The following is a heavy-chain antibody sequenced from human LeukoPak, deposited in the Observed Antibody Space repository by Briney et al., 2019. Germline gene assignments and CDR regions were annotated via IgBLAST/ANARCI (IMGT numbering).Heavy chain of an antibody. CDR1: GYTFTSYD. D-gene: IGHD6-6*01. CDR3: AGRSIAARLFDP. V-gene: IGHV1-8*01. Sequence: ASVKVSCKASGYTFTSYDINWVRQATGQGLEWMGWMNPNSGNTGYAQKFQGRVTMTRNTSISTAYMELSSLRSEGTAVYYCAGRSIAARLFDPWGQGTLVTVSS. J-gene: IGHJ5*02. CDR2: MNPNSGNT.